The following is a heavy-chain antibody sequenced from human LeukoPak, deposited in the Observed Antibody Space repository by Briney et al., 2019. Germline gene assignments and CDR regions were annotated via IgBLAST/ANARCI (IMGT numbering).Heavy chain of an antibody. D-gene: IGHD4-17*01. Sequence: GGSLGLSCAASGFTFSSYGMHWVRQAPGKGLEWVAVISYDGSNKYYADSVKGRFTISRDNSKNTLYLQMNSLRAEDTAVYYCAKESRYGPYYYYGMDVWGQGTTVTVSS. CDR1: GFTFSSYG. CDR2: ISYDGSNK. J-gene: IGHJ6*02. CDR3: AKESRYGPYYYYGMDV. V-gene: IGHV3-30*18.